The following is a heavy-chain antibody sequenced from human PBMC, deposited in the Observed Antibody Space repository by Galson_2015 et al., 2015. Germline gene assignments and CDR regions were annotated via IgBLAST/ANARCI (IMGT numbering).Heavy chain of an antibody. CDR3: ARDNRYGAAAGTYYYYGMDV. D-gene: IGHD6-13*01. Sequence: CAISGDSVSSNSAAWNWVRQSPSRGLEWLGRTYYRSKWYNDYAVSVKSRITINPDTSKNQFSLQLNSVTPEDTAVYYCARDNRYGAAAGTYYYYGMDVWGQGTTVTVSS. CDR1: GDSVSSNSAA. V-gene: IGHV6-1*01. J-gene: IGHJ6*02. CDR2: TYYRSKWYN.